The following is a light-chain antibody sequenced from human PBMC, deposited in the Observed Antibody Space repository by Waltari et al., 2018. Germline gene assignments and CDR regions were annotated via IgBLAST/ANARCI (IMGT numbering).Light chain of an antibody. V-gene: IGKV4-1*01. CDR3: QQYYSTLIT. Sequence: DIVMTQSPDSLAVSLGERATINCKSSQSVLYSSNNQNYLAWYQQKPSQPPRLLIYWASTRESGVPDRFSGSGSGTDFTLTINSLQAEDVAVYYCQQYYSTLITFGQGTRLEIK. J-gene: IGKJ5*01. CDR1: QSVLYSSNNQNY. CDR2: WAS.